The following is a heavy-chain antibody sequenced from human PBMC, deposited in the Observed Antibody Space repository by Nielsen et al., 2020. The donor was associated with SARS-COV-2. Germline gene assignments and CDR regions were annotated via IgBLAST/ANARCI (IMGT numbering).Heavy chain of an antibody. J-gene: IGHJ4*02. CDR3: AKGLRLGELSLATTAFDY. V-gene: IGHV3-30*18. D-gene: IGHD3-16*02. CDR2: ISYDGSNK. Sequence: GESLKISCAASGFTFSSYGMHWVRQAPGKGLEWVAVISYDGSNKYYADSVKGRFTISRDNSKNTLYLQMNSLRAEDTAVYYCAKGLRLGELSLATTAFDYWGQGTLVTVSS. CDR1: GFTFSSYG.